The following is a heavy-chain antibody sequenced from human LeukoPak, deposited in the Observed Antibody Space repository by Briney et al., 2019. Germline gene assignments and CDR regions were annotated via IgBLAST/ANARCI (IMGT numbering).Heavy chain of an antibody. CDR2: INPVGGST. D-gene: IGHD3-3*01. V-gene: IGHV1-46*01. J-gene: IGHJ4*02. CDR1: GYTFTSYY. Sequence: ASVKVSCKASGYTFTSYYMHWGRQTPGQGLEWLGIINPVGGSTSYAQKFQGRVPMTRHMSKSTVYMELSSLRSEDTAVYYCAREHGFSLDYWGEGTLVTVSS. CDR3: AREHGFSLDY.